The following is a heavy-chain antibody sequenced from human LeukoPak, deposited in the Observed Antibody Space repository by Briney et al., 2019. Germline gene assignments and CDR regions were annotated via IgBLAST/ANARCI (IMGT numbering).Heavy chain of an antibody. D-gene: IGHD6-19*01. J-gene: IGHJ5*02. Sequence: PGGSLRLSCAASGFTFSSYAMSWVRQAPGKGLEWVSAISGSGGSTYYADSVKGRFTISRDNSKNTLYLQMNSLRAEDTAVYYCAKDVEGSGWSNRFDPWGQGTLVTVSS. V-gene: IGHV3-23*01. CDR2: ISGSGGST. CDR1: GFTFSSYA. CDR3: AKDVEGSGWSNRFDP.